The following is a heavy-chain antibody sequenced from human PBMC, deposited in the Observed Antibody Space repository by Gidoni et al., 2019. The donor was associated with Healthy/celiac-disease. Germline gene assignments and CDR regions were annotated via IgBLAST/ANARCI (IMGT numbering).Heavy chain of an antibody. J-gene: IGHJ4*02. V-gene: IGHV3-33*01. Sequence: QVQLVVPGGGVVQPGRSLRPPCAASGFTLSSYSMHWVRQAPGKGLGWGAVIWYDGSNKYYAESVKGGFTISRNNSRNTLYLQMNRLRAEDTAVYYWARDQACSSSSADYWGQGTLVTVSS. CDR3: ARDQACSSSSADY. CDR1: GFTLSSYS. CDR2: IWYDGSNK. D-gene: IGHD6-6*01.